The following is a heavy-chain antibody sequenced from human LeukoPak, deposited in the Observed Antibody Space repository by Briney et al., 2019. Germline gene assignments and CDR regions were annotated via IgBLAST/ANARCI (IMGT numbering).Heavy chain of an antibody. V-gene: IGHV3-74*01. Sequence: GGSLRLSCAASGFTFSSYWMYWVRQAPGKGLVWVSRINSDGSSTSYADSVKGRFSISRDNAKNTLDLQMNSLRADDTAVYYCARQTGATTTGGYYFDHWGQGTLVTVSS. CDR2: INSDGSST. D-gene: IGHD1-26*01. CDR3: ARQTGATTTGGYYFDH. J-gene: IGHJ4*02. CDR1: GFTFSSYW.